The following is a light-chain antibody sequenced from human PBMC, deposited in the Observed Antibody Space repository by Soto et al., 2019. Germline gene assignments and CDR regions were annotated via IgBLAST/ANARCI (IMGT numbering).Light chain of an antibody. CDR3: QQSGRPPWT. Sequence: VFTQSPCTVALSPGERATPSSWPSQSVSSSYLDWYQQKPGQAPRLLIYGASSRATGIPDRFSGSGSGTDFTLTISRLEPEDFALYYCQQSGRPPWTFGQGTKVDIK. CDR1: QSVSSSY. J-gene: IGKJ1*01. V-gene: IGKV3-20*01. CDR2: GAS.